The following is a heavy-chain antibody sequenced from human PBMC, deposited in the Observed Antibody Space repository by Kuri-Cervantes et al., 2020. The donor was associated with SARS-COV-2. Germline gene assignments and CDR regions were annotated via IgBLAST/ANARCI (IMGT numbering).Heavy chain of an antibody. J-gene: IGHJ6*03. Sequence: ASVNVSCKASGYTFTSYDISWVRQAPGQGLEWMGWISAYNGNTNYAQKLQGRVTMTTDTSTSTAYMELRSLRSDDTAVYYCARDIVGAPYYYYYYMDVWGKGTTVTVSS. CDR1: GYTFTSYD. D-gene: IGHD1-26*01. CDR2: ISAYNGNT. CDR3: ARDIVGAPYYYYYYMDV. V-gene: IGHV1-18*01.